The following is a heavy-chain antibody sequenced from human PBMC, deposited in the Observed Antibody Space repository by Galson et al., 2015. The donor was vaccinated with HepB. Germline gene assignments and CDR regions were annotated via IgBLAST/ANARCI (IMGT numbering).Heavy chain of an antibody. CDR2: IDPASGGT. Sequence: SVKVSCKASGYTFSSYFMHWVRQAPGQGLEWMGIIDPASGGTTYAQKFQGRVTMTRDTSTSAVYMDLSSLTSEDTAVYYCAREVPGGVMEVPEPIRATPKEALKNFFDSWGQGTLVTVSS. CDR1: GYTFSSYF. CDR3: AREVPGGVMEVPEPIRATPKEALKNFFDS. D-gene: IGHD3-16*01. V-gene: IGHV1-46*01. J-gene: IGHJ5*01.